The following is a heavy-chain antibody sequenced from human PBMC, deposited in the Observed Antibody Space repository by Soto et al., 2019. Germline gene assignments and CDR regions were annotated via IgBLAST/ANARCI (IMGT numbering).Heavy chain of an antibody. V-gene: IGHV1-69*06. CDR1: GGTFSRYA. Sequence: QVQLVQSGAEVKKPGSSVKVSCKASGGTFSRYAISWVRQAPGQGLEWMGGMVPISGTASCAQKFQGRVTITTDKSTSTAYMDLISLRSEDTAVYYCARSQGSSTSLEIYYYYYYGMDVWGQGTTVTVSS. J-gene: IGHJ6*02. CDR2: MVPISGTA. CDR3: ARSQGSSTSLEIYYYYYYGMDV. D-gene: IGHD2-2*01.